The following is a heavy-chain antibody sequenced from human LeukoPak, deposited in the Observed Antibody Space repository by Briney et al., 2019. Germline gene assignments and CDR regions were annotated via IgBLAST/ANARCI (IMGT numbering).Heavy chain of an antibody. J-gene: IGHJ4*02. Sequence: ASVKVSCKASGYTFTSYGISWVRQAPGQGLEWMGWISAYNGNTNYAQKLQGRVTMTTDTSTSTAYMELRSLRSDDTAVYYCAVGSIRDIVVVYHFDYWGQGTLVTVSS. CDR3: AVGSIRDIVVVYHFDY. D-gene: IGHD2-15*01. V-gene: IGHV1-18*01. CDR1: GYTFTSYG. CDR2: ISAYNGNT.